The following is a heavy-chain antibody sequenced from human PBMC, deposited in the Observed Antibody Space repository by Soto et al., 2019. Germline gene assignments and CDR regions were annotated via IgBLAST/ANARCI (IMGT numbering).Heavy chain of an antibody. CDR2: IYYSGST. Sequence: SETLSLTCTASGGSISSGGYYWSWIRQHPGKGLEWIGYIYYSGSTYYNPTLRRRVSISVDTSKNQFSLKLSSVTAADTAVYYCARVSDYGQPGWFDPWGQGTLVTVSS. J-gene: IGHJ5*02. CDR1: GGSISSGGYY. V-gene: IGHV4-31*03. D-gene: IGHD4-17*01. CDR3: ARVSDYGQPGWFDP.